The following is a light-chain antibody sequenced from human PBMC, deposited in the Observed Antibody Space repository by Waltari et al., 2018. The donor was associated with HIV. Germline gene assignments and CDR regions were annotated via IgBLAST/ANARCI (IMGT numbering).Light chain of an antibody. J-gene: IGLJ2*01. V-gene: IGLV2-23*01. CDR3: CSYAGSFVV. Sequence: QSALTQPASVSGSPGQSITISCTGTSSDVGIYNLVSWYQQYPGKAPKLMIYEGSKRPSVVSNRFSVSKSGNTASLTISGLQTEDEADYYCCSYAGSFVVFGGGTKLTVL. CDR1: SSDVGIYNL. CDR2: EGS.